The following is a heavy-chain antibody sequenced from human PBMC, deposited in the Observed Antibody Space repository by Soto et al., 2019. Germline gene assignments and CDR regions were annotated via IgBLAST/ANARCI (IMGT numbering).Heavy chain of an antibody. CDR3: AKESESTMDFDY. V-gene: IGHV3-23*01. CDR1: GFRFSAYA. CDR2: ISGSGVSI. Sequence: GGSLRLSCAASGFRFSAYAMIWVRQPPGKGLEWVSAISGSGVSIAYADSVKGRFTISRDNPENTLYLQMNGLRAEDTATYYCAKESESTMDFDYWGPGTLVTVSS. J-gene: IGHJ4*02. D-gene: IGHD3-10*01.